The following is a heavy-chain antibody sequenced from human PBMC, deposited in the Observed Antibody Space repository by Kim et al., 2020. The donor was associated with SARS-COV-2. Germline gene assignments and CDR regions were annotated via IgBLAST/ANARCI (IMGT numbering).Heavy chain of an antibody. D-gene: IGHD3-10*01. Sequence: GGSLRLSCAASGFTFSSYAMSWVRQAPGKGLEWVSAISGSGGSTYYADSVKGRFTISRDNSKNTLYLQMNSLRAEDTAVYYCAKGLLWFGELSPADAFDIWGQGTMVTVSS. V-gene: IGHV3-23*01. CDR2: ISGSGGST. CDR1: GFTFSSYA. J-gene: IGHJ3*02. CDR3: AKGLLWFGELSPADAFDI.